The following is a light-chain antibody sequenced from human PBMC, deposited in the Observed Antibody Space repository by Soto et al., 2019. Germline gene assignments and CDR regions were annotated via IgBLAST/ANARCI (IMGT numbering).Light chain of an antibody. Sequence: QSVLTQPASVSGSPGQSITISCTGTSSDVGAYNYVSWYQHHPGKAPILMIYDVSNRPSGVSNRFSGSKSGNTASLTISGLQAEDEADYYCNSFTTSSTLVFGGGTQLTVL. CDR1: SSDVGAYNY. V-gene: IGLV2-14*03. J-gene: IGLJ2*01. CDR3: NSFTTSSTLV. CDR2: DVS.